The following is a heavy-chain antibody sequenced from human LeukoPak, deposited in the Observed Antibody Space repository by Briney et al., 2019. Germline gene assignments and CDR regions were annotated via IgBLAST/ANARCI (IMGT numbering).Heavy chain of an antibody. J-gene: IGHJ3*02. CDR2: IYYSGST. Sequence: SQTLSLTRTVSGGSISSGDYYWSWIRQPPGKGLEWVGYIYYSGSTYYNPSLKSRVTISVDTSKNQFSLKLSSVTAADTAVYYCARGISVKWAFDIWGQGTMVTVSS. D-gene: IGHD3-3*02. V-gene: IGHV4-30-4*01. CDR1: GGSISSGDYY. CDR3: ARGISVKWAFDI.